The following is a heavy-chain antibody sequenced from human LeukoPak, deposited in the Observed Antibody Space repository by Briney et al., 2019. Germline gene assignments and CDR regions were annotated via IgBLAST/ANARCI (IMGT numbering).Heavy chain of an antibody. V-gene: IGHV3-74*01. CDR1: GFTFSSYW. D-gene: IGHD2-15*01. Sequence: GGSLRLSCAASGFTFSSYWMHWVRQDPGKGLVWVSRISSDASITSYADPVKGRFTISRDNAKNTLYLQMNSLRAEDTALYYCATSARTYIGSSLDYWGQGTLVTVSS. CDR2: ISSDASIT. CDR3: ATSARTYIGSSLDY. J-gene: IGHJ4*02.